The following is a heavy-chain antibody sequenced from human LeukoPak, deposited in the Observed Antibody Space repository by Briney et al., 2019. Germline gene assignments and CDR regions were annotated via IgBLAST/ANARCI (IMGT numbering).Heavy chain of an antibody. CDR2: INPNSGGT. CDR1: GYTFTGYY. V-gene: IGHV1-2*02. D-gene: IGHD1-26*01. J-gene: IGHJ4*02. CDR3: ARDRWELQTFDY. Sequence: ASVTVSCKASGYTFTGYYMHWVRQAPGQGLEWMGWINPNSGGTNYAQKFQGRVTMTRDTSISTAYMELSRLRSDDTAVYYCARDRWELQTFDYWGQGTLVTVSS.